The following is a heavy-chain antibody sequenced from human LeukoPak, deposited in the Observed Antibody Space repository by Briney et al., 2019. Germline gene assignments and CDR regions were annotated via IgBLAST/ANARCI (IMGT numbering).Heavy chain of an antibody. CDR1: GGSINSYC. Sequence: SETLSLTCTVSGGSINSYCWSWLRQPPGRGLEWIGYIYYTGTTNYNPSLKSRVTISVDTSKNQFSLKLSSVTAADTAVYYCARAPTPKHSGYDYVTQPIDYWGQGTLVTVSS. CDR3: ARAPTPKHSGYDYVTQPIDY. CDR2: IYYTGTT. J-gene: IGHJ4*02. D-gene: IGHD5-12*01. V-gene: IGHV4-59*12.